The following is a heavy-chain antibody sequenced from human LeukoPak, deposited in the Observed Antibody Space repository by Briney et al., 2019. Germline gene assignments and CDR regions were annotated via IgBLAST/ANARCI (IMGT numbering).Heavy chain of an antibody. CDR2: IYYSGST. CDR1: GGSISSSSYY. CDR3: ARVGTPMVTVDY. Sequence: SETLSLTCTVSGGSISSSSYYWGWIRQPPGKGLEWIGSIYYSGSTYYNPSLKSRVTISVDTSKNQFSLKLSSVTAADTAVYYCARVGTPMVTVDYWGQGTLVTVSS. V-gene: IGHV4-39*07. J-gene: IGHJ4*02. D-gene: IGHD5-18*01.